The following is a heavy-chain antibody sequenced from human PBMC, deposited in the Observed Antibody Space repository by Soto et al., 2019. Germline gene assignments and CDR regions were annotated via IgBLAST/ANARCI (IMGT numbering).Heavy chain of an antibody. V-gene: IGHV3-48*02. CDR3: ARRVTMIVGGDAFDI. CDR2: ISSSSSTI. CDR1: GFTFSSYS. D-gene: IGHD3-22*01. J-gene: IGHJ3*02. Sequence: EVQLVESGGGLVQPGGSLRLSCAASGFTFSSYSMNWVRQAPGKGLEWVSYISSSSSTIYYADSVKGRFTISRDNAKNSLYLQMNSLRDEDTAVYYFARRVTMIVGGDAFDIWGQGTMVTVSS.